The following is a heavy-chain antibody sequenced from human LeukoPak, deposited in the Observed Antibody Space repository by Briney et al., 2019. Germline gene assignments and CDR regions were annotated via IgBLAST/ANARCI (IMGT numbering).Heavy chain of an antibody. Sequence: PLETLSLTCTVSGGSVSNGNYYWSWLRQPPGKALEWIGYIYYSGSANYNPSLEGRVTISVDTSKNQFSVKLSSVTAADTAVYYCARSQNYYGSGDYWSQGTLVTVSS. CDR2: IYYSGSA. J-gene: IGHJ4*02. CDR1: GGSVSNGNYY. CDR3: ARSQNYYGSGDY. V-gene: IGHV4-61*01. D-gene: IGHD3-10*01.